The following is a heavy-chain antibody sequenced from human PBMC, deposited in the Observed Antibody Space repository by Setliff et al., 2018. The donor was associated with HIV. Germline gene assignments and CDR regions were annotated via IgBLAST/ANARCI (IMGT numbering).Heavy chain of an antibody. D-gene: IGHD4-17*01. CDR1: GFTFSNSW. J-gene: IGHJ4*02. V-gene: IGHV3-7*01. CDR2: IKPDGSEK. CDR3: ARGGTTSWNF. Sequence: LRLSCVASGFTFSNSWMNWVRQAPGKGLEWVANIKPDGSEKYYVDSVRGRFTISRDNANNSLYLQMNSLRLEDTAVYYCARGGTTSWNFWGQGTPVTVS.